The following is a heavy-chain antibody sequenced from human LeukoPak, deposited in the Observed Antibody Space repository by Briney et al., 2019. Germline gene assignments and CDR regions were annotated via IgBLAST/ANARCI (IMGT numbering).Heavy chain of an antibody. CDR2: IWYDGSNK. CDR3: ARDGQYQLPNYYYYYMDV. D-gene: IGHD2-2*01. Sequence: GGSLRLSCAASGFTFSSYGMHWVRQAPGKGLEWVAVIWYDGSNKYYADSVKGRFTISRDNCKNTLYLQMNSLRAEDTAVYYRARDGQYQLPNYYYYYMDVWGKGTTVTVSS. J-gene: IGHJ6*03. CDR1: GFTFSSYG. V-gene: IGHV3-33*01.